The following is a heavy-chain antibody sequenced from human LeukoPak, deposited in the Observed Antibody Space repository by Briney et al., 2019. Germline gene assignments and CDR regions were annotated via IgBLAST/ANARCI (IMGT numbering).Heavy chain of an antibody. J-gene: IGHJ4*02. D-gene: IGHD3-9*01. V-gene: IGHV1-2*02. CDR1: GYTFTGYY. CDR3: PRAQYDILTGYYSDY. Sequence: ASVKVSCKASGYTFTGYYMHWVRQAPGQGLEWMGWINPNSGGTNYAQKFQGRVTMTRDTSISTAYMELSRLRSDDTAFYYCPRAQYDILTGYYSDYWGQGTLVTVSS. CDR2: INPNSGGT.